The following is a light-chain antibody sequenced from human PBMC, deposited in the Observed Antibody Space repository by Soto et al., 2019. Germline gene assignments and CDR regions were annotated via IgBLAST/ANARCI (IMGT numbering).Light chain of an antibody. J-gene: IGKJ3*01. CDR3: QQVDSYPRT. V-gene: IGKV1-9*01. Sequence: IQLTQSPSYLSASVGDTVTITCRASQAIGSYFAWYQQRPGTAPKLLIYSASTLHSGVPSRFSGSGSGTDFTLTISSLQPEDFATYYGQQVDSYPRTFGPGTTV. CDR2: SAS. CDR1: QAIGSY.